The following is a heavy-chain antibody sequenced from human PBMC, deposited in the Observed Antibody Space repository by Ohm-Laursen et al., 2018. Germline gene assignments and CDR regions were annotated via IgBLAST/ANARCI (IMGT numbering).Heavy chain of an antibody. CDR1: GGSISSYY. Sequence: SDTLSLTCTVSGGSISSYYWSWIRQPPGKGLEWIGYIYYSGSTNYNPSLKSRVSTSVDTSKNQFSLKLSSVTAADTAVYYCATSPLGIGGFDIWGQGTVVSVSS. D-gene: IGHD7-27*01. CDR2: IYYSGST. V-gene: IGHV4-59*07. J-gene: IGHJ3*02. CDR3: ATSPLGIGGFDI.